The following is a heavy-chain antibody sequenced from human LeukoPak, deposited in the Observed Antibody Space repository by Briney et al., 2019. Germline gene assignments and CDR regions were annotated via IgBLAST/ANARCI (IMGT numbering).Heavy chain of an antibody. Sequence: ASVKVSCKASGYTFTSYGISWVRQAPGQGLEWMGWISAYNGNTNYAQKFQGRVTITADKSTSTAYMELSSLRSEDTAVYYCARTPRKYSSSLPYLDYWGQGTLVSVSS. CDR1: GYTFTSYG. D-gene: IGHD6-6*01. J-gene: IGHJ4*02. CDR3: ARTPRKYSSSLPYLDY. CDR2: ISAYNGNT. V-gene: IGHV1-18*01.